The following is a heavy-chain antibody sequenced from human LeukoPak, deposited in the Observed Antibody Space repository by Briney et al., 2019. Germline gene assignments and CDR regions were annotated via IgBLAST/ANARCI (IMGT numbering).Heavy chain of an antibody. CDR1: GGSISSYY. CDR3: ARGGGKGWLWFDY. CDR2: IYFSGST. D-gene: IGHD3-9*01. J-gene: IGHJ4*02. V-gene: IGHV4-59*01. Sequence: SETLSLTCTVSGGSISSYYWSWIRQPPGKGLEYIGYIYFSGSTNYNPSLKSRVTISVDTSKNQSSLKLSSVAAADTAVYYCARGGGKGWLWFDYWGQGTLVTVSS.